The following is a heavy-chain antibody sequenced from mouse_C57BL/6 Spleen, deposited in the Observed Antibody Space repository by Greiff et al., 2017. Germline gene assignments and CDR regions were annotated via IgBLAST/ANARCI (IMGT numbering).Heavy chain of an antibody. D-gene: IGHD1-1*01. CDR3: ARTPYYYGSSYGYVDF. J-gene: IGHJ1*03. CDR2: IYPGDGDT. Sequence: QVQLPQSGPELVKPGASVKISCKASGYAFSSSWMTWVKQRPGKGLEWIGRIYPGDGDTNYNGKFKGKATLTADKSSSTAYMQLSSLTSEDSAFYFCARTPYYYGSSYGYVDFWGTGTTVTVSS. CDR1: GYAFSSSW. V-gene: IGHV1-82*01.